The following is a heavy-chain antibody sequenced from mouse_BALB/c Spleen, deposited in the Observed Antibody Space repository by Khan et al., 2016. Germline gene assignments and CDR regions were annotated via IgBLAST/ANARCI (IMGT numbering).Heavy chain of an antibody. CDR2: IDPPNDNT. V-gene: IGHV14-3*02. Sequence: VQLQQPGAELVKPGASVKLSCTASGFSIQDTYIHWVRQRPEQGLDWIGRIDPPNDNTKYDPKFQGKATITADTSSNTAYLQLDSLTYEDTAVYYCARMYYGDYGGQGTTLTVSS. CDR3: ARMYYGDY. J-gene: IGHJ2*01. D-gene: IGHD1-1*01. CDR1: GFSIQDTY.